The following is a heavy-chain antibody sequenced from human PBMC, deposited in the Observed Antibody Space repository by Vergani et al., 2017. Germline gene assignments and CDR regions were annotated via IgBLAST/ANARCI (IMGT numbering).Heavy chain of an antibody. Sequence: EVQLVESGGGLVKPGGSLRLSCAASGFTFSSYSMNWVRQAPGKGLEWVSSISSSSSYIYYADSVKGRFTISRDNAKNSLYLQMNSLRAEDTAVYYCARAAAAVIIYYFDYWGQGTLVTVSS. CDR1: GFTFSSYS. CDR3: ARAAAAVIIYYFDY. V-gene: IGHV3-21*01. CDR2: ISSSSSYI. J-gene: IGHJ4*02. D-gene: IGHD6-13*01.